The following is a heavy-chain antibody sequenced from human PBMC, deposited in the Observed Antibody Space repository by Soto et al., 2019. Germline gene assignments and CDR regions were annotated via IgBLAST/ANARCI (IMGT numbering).Heavy chain of an antibody. CDR3: ASSNSSGWYVS. Sequence: QVQLVQSGAEVKKPGASVKVSCKASGYTFTGYYMHWVRQAPGQGLGWRGWINPNRGGTNDAQKFQGGVTTTRDPSISTAYMELSRPRSDDTAVYYCASSNSSGWYVSWGQGTLVTVSS. J-gene: IGHJ5*02. V-gene: IGHV1-2*02. D-gene: IGHD6-19*01. CDR1: GYTFTGYY. CDR2: INPNRGGT.